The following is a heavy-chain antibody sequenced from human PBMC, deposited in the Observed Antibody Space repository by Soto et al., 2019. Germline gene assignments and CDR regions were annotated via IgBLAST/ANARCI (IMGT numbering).Heavy chain of an antibody. D-gene: IGHD3-10*01. V-gene: IGHV1-46*01. J-gene: IGHJ6*02. CDR3: ARVGGGPLYYGSGSYGMDV. CDR1: GYTFTSYY. Sequence: GASVKVSCKASGYTFTSYYMHWVRQAPGQGLEWMGIINPSGGSTSYAQKFRGRVTMTRDTSTSTVYMELSSLRSEDTAVYYCARVGGGPLYYGSGSYGMDVWGQGTTVTVSS. CDR2: INPSGGST.